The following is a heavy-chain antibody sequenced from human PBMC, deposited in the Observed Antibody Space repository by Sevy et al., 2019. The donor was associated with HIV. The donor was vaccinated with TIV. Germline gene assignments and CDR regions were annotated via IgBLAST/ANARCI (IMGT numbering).Heavy chain of an antibody. CDR3: ARGFCVSSSCSGSS. CDR1: GFTFSSYS. CDR2: ISSSSSSI. Sequence: GGSLRLSCAASGFTFSSYSMNWVRQAPGKGLEWVSSISSSSSSIYYADSVKGRFTISRDNAKNSLYLQMDSLTAEDTTVNYCARGFCVSSSCSGSSWGQGTLVTVSS. V-gene: IGHV3-48*01. J-gene: IGHJ5*02. D-gene: IGHD2-2*01.